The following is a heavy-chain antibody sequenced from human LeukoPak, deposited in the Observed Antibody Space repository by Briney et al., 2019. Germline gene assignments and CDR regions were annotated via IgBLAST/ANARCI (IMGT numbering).Heavy chain of an antibody. CDR2: ISSTGNT. D-gene: IGHD2-21*02. CDR3: ARDRVHDSDH. Sequence: SETLSLTCTVSGGSISPYFWSWIRQPAGKGLEYLGRISSTGNTNYNPSLRSRVTMSVDTSKNQFSLNLRSVTAADTAVYYCARDRVHDSDHWGQGILVIVSS. CDR1: GGSISPYF. V-gene: IGHV4-4*07. J-gene: IGHJ4*02.